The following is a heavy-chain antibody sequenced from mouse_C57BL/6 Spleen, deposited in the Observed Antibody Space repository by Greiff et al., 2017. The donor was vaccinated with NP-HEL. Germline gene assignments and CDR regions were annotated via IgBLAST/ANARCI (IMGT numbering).Heavy chain of an antibody. J-gene: IGHJ1*03. D-gene: IGHD3-3*01. CDR1: GYTFTSYW. CDR3: AKEAGTNWYFDV. Sequence: VQLQQPGTELVKPGASVKLSCKASGYTFTSYWMHWVKQRPGQGLEWIGNINPSNGGTNYNEKFKSKATLPVDKSSSTAYMQLSSLTSEDSAVYYCAKEAGTNWYFDVWGTGTTVTVSS. CDR2: INPSNGGT. V-gene: IGHV1-53*01.